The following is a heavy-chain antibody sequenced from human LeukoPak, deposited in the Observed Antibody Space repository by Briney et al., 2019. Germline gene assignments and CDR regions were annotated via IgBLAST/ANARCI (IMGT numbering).Heavy chain of an antibody. V-gene: IGHV4-59*01. CDR2: IYYSGST. D-gene: IGHD4-17*01. CDR3: ARVLMTTVTSCWFDP. J-gene: IGHJ5*02. Sequence: SETLSLTCTVSGGSISSYHWSWIRQPPGKGLEWIGYIYYSGSTNYNPSLKSRVTISVDTSKNQFSLKLSSVTAADTAVYYCARVLMTTVTSCWFDPWGQGTLVTVSS. CDR1: GGSISSYH.